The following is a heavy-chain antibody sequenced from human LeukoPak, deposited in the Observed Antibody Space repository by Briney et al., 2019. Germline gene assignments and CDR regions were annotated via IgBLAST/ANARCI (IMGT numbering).Heavy chain of an antibody. J-gene: IGHJ4*02. CDR1: GFTFSSYS. Sequence: PGGSLRPSCAASGFTFSSYSRNWVRQAPGKGLEWVSSISSRSSYIYYADSVKGRFTISRDNAKNSLYPQMNSLRAEDTAVYYCARMEDYGDSKSDYWGQGTLVTVSS. CDR2: ISSRSSYI. D-gene: IGHD4-17*01. V-gene: IGHV3-21*01. CDR3: ARMEDYGDSKSDY.